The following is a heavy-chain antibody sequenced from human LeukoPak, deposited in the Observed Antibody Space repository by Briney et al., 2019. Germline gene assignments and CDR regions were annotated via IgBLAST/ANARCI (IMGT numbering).Heavy chain of an antibody. J-gene: IGHJ4*02. Sequence: SETLSLTCTVSGGSISSSSYYWGWIRQPPGKGLEWIGSIYYSGSTYYNPSLKSRVTISVDTSKNQFSLKLSSVTAADTAVYYCARHAPTGTTVYFDYWGQGTLVTVSS. CDR2: IYYSGST. CDR1: GGSISSSSYY. D-gene: IGHD1-1*01. CDR3: ARHAPTGTTVYFDY. V-gene: IGHV4-39*01.